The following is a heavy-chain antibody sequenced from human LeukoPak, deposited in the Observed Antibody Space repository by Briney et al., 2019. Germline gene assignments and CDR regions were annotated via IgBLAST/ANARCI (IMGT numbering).Heavy chain of an antibody. D-gene: IGHD3-10*01. Sequence: SQTLSLTCTVSGGSISRGDYYWSWIRQPPGKGLESIGYIYYSGSTYYNPSLKSRVTISVDTSKNQFSLKLSSVTAADTAVYYCSRVYYYGANWFDPWGQGTLVTVSS. CDR2: IYYSGST. CDR1: GGSISRGDYY. CDR3: SRVYYYGANWFDP. J-gene: IGHJ5*02. V-gene: IGHV4-30-4*01.